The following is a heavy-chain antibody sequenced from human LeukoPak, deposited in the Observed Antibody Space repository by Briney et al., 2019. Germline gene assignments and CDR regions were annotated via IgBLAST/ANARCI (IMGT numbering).Heavy chain of an antibody. J-gene: IGHJ4*02. D-gene: IGHD2-15*01. CDR1: GFTFSSYA. V-gene: IGHV3-23*01. CDR3: AKGGNPGYCSGGSCRFDY. CDR2: ISGSGGST. Sequence: PGGSLRLSCAASGFTFSSYAMSWVRQAPGKGLEWVSAISGSGGSTYYADSVKGRFTISRDNSKNTLYLQMNSLRAEDTAVYYCAKGGNPGYCSGGSCRFDYWGQGTLVTVSS.